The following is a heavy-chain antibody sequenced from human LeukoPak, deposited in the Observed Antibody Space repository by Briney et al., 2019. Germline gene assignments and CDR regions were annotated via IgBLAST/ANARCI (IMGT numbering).Heavy chain of an antibody. CDR2: INPNSGGT. D-gene: IGHD4-17*01. J-gene: IGHJ2*01. CDR1: GYTFTDYY. CDR3: ARWGIFGDSRNWYFDI. V-gene: IGHV1-2*02. Sequence: GASVKVSCKASGYTFTDYYIHWVRQAPGQGLEWMGWINPNSGGTNYAQKFQGRVTMTRATSISTAYMDLSRLTSDDTAVYYCARWGIFGDSRNWYFDIWGRGTLVTVS.